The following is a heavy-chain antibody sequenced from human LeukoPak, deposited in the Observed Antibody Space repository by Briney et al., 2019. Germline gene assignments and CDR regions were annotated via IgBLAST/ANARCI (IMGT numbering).Heavy chain of an antibody. CDR2: INHSGST. CDR1: GGSFSGYY. Sequence: SETLSLTCAVYGGSFSGYYWSWIRQPPGKGLEWLGEINHSGSTNYNPSLKSRVTISVDTSKNKFSLKLSSVTAADTAVYYCARNSGYHYYYYYRMDVWGQGNTVTVSS. J-gene: IGHJ6*02. CDR3: ARNSGYHYYYYYRMDV. D-gene: IGHD5-12*01. V-gene: IGHV4-34*01.